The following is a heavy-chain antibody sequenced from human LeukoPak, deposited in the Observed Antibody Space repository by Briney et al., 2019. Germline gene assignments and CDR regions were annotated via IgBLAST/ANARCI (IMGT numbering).Heavy chain of an antibody. CDR3: ARDQNWLIDY. CDR2: IATSGNT. Sequence: SDTLSLTCTVSGGSITSYYWNWIRQPAGERLEWIGRIATSGNTNYNPSLTSRVTMSVDTSKNQLSLRLSSVTAADTAVYYCARDQNWLIDYWGQGTLVTVSS. D-gene: IGHD1-1*01. CDR1: GGSITSYY. J-gene: IGHJ4*02. V-gene: IGHV4-4*07.